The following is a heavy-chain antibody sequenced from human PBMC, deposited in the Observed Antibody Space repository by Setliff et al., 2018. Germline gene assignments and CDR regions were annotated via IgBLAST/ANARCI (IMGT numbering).Heavy chain of an antibody. V-gene: IGHV3-7*01. D-gene: IGHD6-13*01. J-gene: IGHJ3*02. CDR1: GFTFRSYW. CDR3: ASAGHSGSWFPFDAFHI. CDR2: IKKDGSIK. Sequence: GGSLRLSCAASGFTFRSYWMSWVRQAPGKGLEWVANIKKDGSIKYYLDSVRGRFTISRDNAKNSLYLQMNSLRAEDTAVYYCASAGHSGSWFPFDAFHIWGQGTMVTVSS.